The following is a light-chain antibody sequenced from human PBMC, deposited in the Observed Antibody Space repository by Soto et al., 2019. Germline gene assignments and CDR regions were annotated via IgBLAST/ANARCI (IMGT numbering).Light chain of an antibody. J-gene: IGKJ1*01. CDR1: QSVSFY. V-gene: IGKV3-11*01. CDR3: QQRRDWPWT. Sequence: EIVLTQSPATLSLSPGDRANLSCRASQSVSFYLGWYQQKPGKAPRLLIYDTSNRATGVPARFSGSGSGTDFNLIISSLGPEDFAVYHCQQRRDWPWTFGQGTKVEIK. CDR2: DTS.